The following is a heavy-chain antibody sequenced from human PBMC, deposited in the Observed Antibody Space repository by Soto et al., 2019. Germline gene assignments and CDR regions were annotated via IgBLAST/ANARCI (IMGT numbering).Heavy chain of an antibody. V-gene: IGHV4-31*03. CDR1: GGSISSGGYY. CDR2: IYYSGST. CDR3: ATDGRGSRGAFDI. D-gene: IGHD1-26*01. Sequence: QVQLQESGPGLVKPSQTLSLTCTVSGGSISSGGYYWSWIRQHPGKGLEWIGYIYYSGSTYYNPSLKSRVXXSXDXXKNQFSLKLSSVTAADTAVYYCATDGRGSRGAFDIWGQGTMVTVSS. J-gene: IGHJ3*02.